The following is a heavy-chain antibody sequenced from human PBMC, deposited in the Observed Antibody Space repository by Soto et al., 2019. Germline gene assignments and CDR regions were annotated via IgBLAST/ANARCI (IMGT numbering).Heavy chain of an antibody. J-gene: IGHJ3*02. D-gene: IGHD4-17*01. CDR3: AKDYGGNPNRDALDI. V-gene: IGHV3-23*01. Sequence: EVQLLESGGGLVQPGGSLRLSCAASGFTFSMYVMNWVRQAPGKGLEWVSGVSATGAATYYADSVKGRFTISRDNSKNTLYLQIKSLRVEDTALYYCAKDYGGNPNRDALDIWGQGTMVTVSS. CDR2: VSATGAAT. CDR1: GFTFSMYV.